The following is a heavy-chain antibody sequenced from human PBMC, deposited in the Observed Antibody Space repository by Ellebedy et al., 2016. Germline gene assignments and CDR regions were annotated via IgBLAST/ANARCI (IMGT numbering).Heavy chain of an antibody. Sequence: SETLSLTCTVSGGSISSGGYYWGWIRQPPGTGLEWIGSIYYSGSTYYNPSLKSRVTISVDTSKNQFSLKLSSVTAADTAVYYCARPYSSGWYYWGQGTLVTVSS. V-gene: IGHV4-39*01. J-gene: IGHJ4*02. CDR1: GGSISSGGYY. D-gene: IGHD6-19*01. CDR2: IYYSGST. CDR3: ARPYSSGWYY.